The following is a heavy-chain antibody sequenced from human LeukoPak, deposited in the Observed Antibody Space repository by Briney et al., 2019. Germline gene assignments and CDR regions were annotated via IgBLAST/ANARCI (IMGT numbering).Heavy chain of an antibody. CDR1: GFTFSSYW. V-gene: IGHV3-74*01. CDR2: INSDGSST. J-gene: IGHJ4*02. D-gene: IGHD3-10*02. Sequence: GGSLRLSCAASGFTFSSYWMHWVRQAPGKGLVWVSRINSDGSSTSYADSVKGRFTISRDNAKNTLYLQMNSLRAEDTAGYYCARGRYYYDRMDYWGQGTLVTVSS. CDR3: ARGRYYYDRMDY.